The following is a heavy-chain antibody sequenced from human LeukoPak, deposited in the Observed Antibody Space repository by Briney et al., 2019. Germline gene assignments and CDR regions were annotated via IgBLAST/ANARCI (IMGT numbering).Heavy chain of an antibody. V-gene: IGHV4-34*01. Sequence: SETLSLTCAVYGGSFSGYYWSWIRQPPGKGLEWIGEINHSGSTNYNPSLKSRVTISVDTSKNQFSLKLSSVTAADTAVYYRARGRDGVVTHNWFDPWGQGTLVTVSS. D-gene: IGHD3-3*01. CDR2: INHSGST. CDR1: GGSFSGYY. CDR3: ARGRDGVVTHNWFDP. J-gene: IGHJ5*02.